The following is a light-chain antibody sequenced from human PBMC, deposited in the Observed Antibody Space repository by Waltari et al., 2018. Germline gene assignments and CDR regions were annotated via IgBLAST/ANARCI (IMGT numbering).Light chain of an antibody. CDR2: DVT. Sequence: QSALTQPASVSGSPGRPTTISCTGTRNSVGYYSLLSWYQPHPGKAPKPIIYDVTKRPSGVSDRFSGSKSGNTAFLTISGLQAEDEADYHCCTYAGSSTYAFGTGTTVSVL. CDR1: RNSVGYYSL. CDR3: CTYAGSSTYA. V-gene: IGLV2-23*02. J-gene: IGLJ1*01.